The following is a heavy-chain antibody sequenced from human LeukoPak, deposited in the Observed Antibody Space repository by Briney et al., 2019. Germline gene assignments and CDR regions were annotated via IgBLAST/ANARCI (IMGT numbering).Heavy chain of an antibody. CDR1: GGTFSSYA. J-gene: IGHJ1*01. Sequence: ASVKVSCKASGGTFSSYAISWVRQAPGQGLEWMGGIIPIFGTANYAQKFQGRVTITADKSTSTAYMELSSLRSEDTAVYYCATSRARSGGSKCFQHWGQGTLVTVSS. CDR2: IIPIFGTA. V-gene: IGHV1-69*06. CDR3: ATSRARSGGSKCFQH. D-gene: IGHD2-15*01.